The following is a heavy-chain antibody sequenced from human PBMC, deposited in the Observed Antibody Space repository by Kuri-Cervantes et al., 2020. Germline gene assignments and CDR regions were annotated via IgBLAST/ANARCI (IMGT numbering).Heavy chain of an antibody. CDR3: ARSSGSSYGRLAY. D-gene: IGHD5-18*01. Sequence: SETLSLTCTVSGGSIDTYYWTWIRQPPGKGLEWIGNIYSSGSTYYSPSLQTRVTISVDTSKNQFSLKLSSVTAADTAVYYCARSSGSSYGRLAYWGQGTLVTVSS. CDR1: GGSIDTYY. V-gene: IGHV4-4*08. J-gene: IGHJ4*02. CDR2: IYSSGST.